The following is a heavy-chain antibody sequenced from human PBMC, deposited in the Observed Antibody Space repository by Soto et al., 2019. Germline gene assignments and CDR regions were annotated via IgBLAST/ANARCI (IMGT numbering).Heavy chain of an antibody. Sequence: SETLSLACTVSGGSISSGDYYWSWIRQPPGKGLEWIGYIYYSGSTYYNPSLKSRVTISVDTSKNQFSLKLSSVTAADTAVYYCARDVVPAANSLYYYYGMDVWGQGTTVTVSS. CDR1: GGSISSGDYY. V-gene: IGHV4-30-4*01. CDR3: ARDVVPAANSLYYYYGMDV. D-gene: IGHD2-2*01. CDR2: IYYSGST. J-gene: IGHJ6*02.